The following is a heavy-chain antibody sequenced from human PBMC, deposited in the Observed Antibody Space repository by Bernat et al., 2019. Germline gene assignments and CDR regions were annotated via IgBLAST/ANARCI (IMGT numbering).Heavy chain of an antibody. CDR2: INHSGST. CDR3: ARSVNDYGDPDAFDI. J-gene: IGHJ3*02. D-gene: IGHD4-17*01. Sequence: QVQLQQWGAGLLKPSETLSLTCAVYGGSFSGYYWSWIRQPPGKGLEWIGEINHSGSTNYNPSLKSRVTISVDTSKNQFSLKLSSVTAADTAVYYCARSVNDYGDPDAFDIWGQGTMVTVSS. V-gene: IGHV4-34*01. CDR1: GGSFSGYY.